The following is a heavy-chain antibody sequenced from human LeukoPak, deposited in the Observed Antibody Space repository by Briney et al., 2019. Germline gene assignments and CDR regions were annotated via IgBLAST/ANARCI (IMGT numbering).Heavy chain of an antibody. J-gene: IGHJ3*02. CDR2: IRYDGSNK. D-gene: IGHD5-12*01. V-gene: IGHV3-30*02. CDR3: AKVRFGYSGYPAAFDI. CDR1: GFTFSSYG. Sequence: GALPLSCASSGFTFSSYGMHGVRQAPGKGREGVAFIRYDGSNKYYADSVKGRFTISRDNSKNTLYLQMNSLRAEDTAVYYCAKVRFGYSGYPAAFDIWGQGTMVTVSS.